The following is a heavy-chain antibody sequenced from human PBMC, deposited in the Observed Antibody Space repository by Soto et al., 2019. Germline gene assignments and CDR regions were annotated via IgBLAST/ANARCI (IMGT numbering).Heavy chain of an antibody. CDR2: LSGSGVST. CDR3: AKIESRFFYDSTGYYPFDY. CDR1: GFPFSNYA. Sequence: GGSLRLSCVASGFPFSNYAMTWVRQAPGKGLEWVSALSGSGVSTYYSDSVMGRFTISRDNSKNTVYLQMNSLRAEDTAVYYCAKIESRFFYDSTGYYPFDYWGQGALVTVSS. V-gene: IGHV3-23*01. D-gene: IGHD3-22*01. J-gene: IGHJ4*02.